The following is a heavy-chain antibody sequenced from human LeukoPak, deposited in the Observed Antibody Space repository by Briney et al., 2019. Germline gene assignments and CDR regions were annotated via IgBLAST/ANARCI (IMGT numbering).Heavy chain of an antibody. D-gene: IGHD2-15*01. CDR3: ARDARYCSGGSCSRGYYFDY. CDR1: VGTFSSYA. CDR2: IIPIFGTA. Sequence: GASVKVSCKASVGTFSSYAISWVRQAPGQGLEYMGGIIPIFGTANYAQKFQGRDTITADESTSTAYMELSSLRSEDTAVYYCARDARYCSGGSCSRGYYFDYWGQGTLVTVSS. V-gene: IGHV1-69*13. J-gene: IGHJ4*02.